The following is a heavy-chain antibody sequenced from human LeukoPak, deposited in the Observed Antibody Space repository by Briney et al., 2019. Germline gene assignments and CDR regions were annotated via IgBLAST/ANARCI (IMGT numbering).Heavy chain of an antibody. V-gene: IGHV4-39*01. J-gene: IGHJ5*02. CDR1: GGSISSSSYY. D-gene: IGHD4-17*01. Sequence: SETLSLTCTVSGGSISSSSYYWGWIRQPPGKGLEWIGSIYYSGSTYYSPSLKSRVTISVDTSKNQFSLKLSSVTAADTAVYYCARFMTTVQLNWFDPWGQGTLVTVSS. CDR3: ARFMTTVQLNWFDP. CDR2: IYYSGST.